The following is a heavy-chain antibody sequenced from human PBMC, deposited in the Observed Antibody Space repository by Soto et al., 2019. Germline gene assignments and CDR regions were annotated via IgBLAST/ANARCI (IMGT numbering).Heavy chain of an antibody. Sequence: SVKVSCKASGGTFSSYAISWVRQAPGQGLEWMGGIIPIFGTANYAQKFQGRVTITADESTSTAYMELSSLRSEDTAVYYCARDYSNYENWFDPWGQGTLVTVSS. CDR2: IIPIFGTA. V-gene: IGHV1-69*13. J-gene: IGHJ5*02. CDR1: GGTFSSYA. D-gene: IGHD4-4*01. CDR3: ARDYSNYENWFDP.